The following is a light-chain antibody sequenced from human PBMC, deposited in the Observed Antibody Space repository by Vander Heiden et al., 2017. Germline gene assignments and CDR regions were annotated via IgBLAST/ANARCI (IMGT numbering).Light chain of an antibody. V-gene: IGKV1-6*02. CDR2: VVF. Sequence: AIQMTQSPSSLSASVGDRVTITCRASQDIGNDLSWYQQKPGKAPKVLISVVFRLQGWVPSRFSGSGFGTDFTLTISSLQPEDFATYYCLQDHIFPWTLGQGTKVEIK. J-gene: IGKJ1*01. CDR1: QDIGND. CDR3: LQDHIFPWT.